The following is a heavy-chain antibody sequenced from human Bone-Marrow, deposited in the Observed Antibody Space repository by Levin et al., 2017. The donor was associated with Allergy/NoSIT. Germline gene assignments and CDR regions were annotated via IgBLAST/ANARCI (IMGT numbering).Heavy chain of an antibody. CDR2: INLNSGDT. CDR1: RFTFTAYH. Sequence: EASVKVSCTGSRFTFTAYHMHWVRQAPGQGLEWMGWINLNSGDTKYAQKFQGRVSMTMDTSISTAYMELTSLRADDTAKYYCVRNQYDHFALALWGQGTNVTVSS. V-gene: IGHV1-2*02. CDR3: VRNQYDHFALAL. D-gene: IGHD3-3*02. J-gene: IGHJ3*01.